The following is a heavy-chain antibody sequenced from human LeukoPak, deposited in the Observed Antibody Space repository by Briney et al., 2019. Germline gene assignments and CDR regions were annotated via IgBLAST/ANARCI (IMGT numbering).Heavy chain of an antibody. CDR2: IHYGGNT. J-gene: IGHJ3*02. V-gene: IGHV4-39*01. CDR1: GGSLSSTSSY. CDR3: ARRAWQHLTSEGAFDI. D-gene: IGHD6-13*01. Sequence: SETLSLTCTVSGGSLSSTSSYWGWIRQPPGKGLEWIGYIHYGGNTNYNPSLKSRVTISVDTSKNQFSLKLSSVTVADTAVYYCARRAWQHLTSEGAFDIWGQGTMVTVSS.